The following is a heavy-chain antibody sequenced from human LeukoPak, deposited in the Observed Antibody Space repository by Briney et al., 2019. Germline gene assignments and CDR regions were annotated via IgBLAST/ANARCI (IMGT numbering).Heavy chain of an antibody. CDR1: SCTWITYS. V-gene: IGHV1-2*02. Sequence: ASLKDSSKDFSCTWITYSMHGVGHAPGQGLEWMGWIDPNSGGTNYAQKFQGRVTMTRDTSISTAYMELSRLRSDDTAVCYCASPANSGSYKGGFDYWGQGTLVTVSS. CDR2: IDPNSGGT. J-gene: IGHJ4*02. CDR3: ASPANSGSYKGGFDY. D-gene: IGHD1-26*01.